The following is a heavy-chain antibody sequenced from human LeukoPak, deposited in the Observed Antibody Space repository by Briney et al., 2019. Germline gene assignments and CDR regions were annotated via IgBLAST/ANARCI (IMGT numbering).Heavy chain of an antibody. D-gene: IGHD2-15*01. CDR1: GFTFSSYA. J-gene: IGHJ6*03. Sequence: PGGSLRLSCVASGFTFSSYAMSWVRQAPGKGLEWVSAISGSGGSTYYADSVKGRFTISRDNSKNTLYLQMNSLRAEDAAVYYCAKDLSGDNYYYYYMDVWGKGTTVTVSS. CDR3: AKDLSGDNYYYYYMDV. V-gene: IGHV3-23*01. CDR2: ISGSGGST.